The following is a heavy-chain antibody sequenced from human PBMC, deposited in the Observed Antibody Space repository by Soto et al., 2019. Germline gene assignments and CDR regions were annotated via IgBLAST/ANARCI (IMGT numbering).Heavy chain of an antibody. V-gene: IGHV4-59*01. J-gene: IGHJ6*03. Sequence: SETLSLTCTVSGGSISSYYCSWLRQPPGTGLKWIGYIYYSGSTNCNPSLKSRVTISVDTSKNQCSLKLSSVTAADTAVYYCARLLDDFWSGSDPVRPKYYRDVWGKVTTVTVSS. CDR2: IYYSGST. CDR1: GGSISSYY. D-gene: IGHD3-3*01. CDR3: ARLLDDFWSGSDPVRPKYYRDV.